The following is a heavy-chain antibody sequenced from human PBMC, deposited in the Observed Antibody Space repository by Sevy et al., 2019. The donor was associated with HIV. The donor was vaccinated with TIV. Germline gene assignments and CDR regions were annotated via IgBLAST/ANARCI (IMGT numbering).Heavy chain of an antibody. J-gene: IGHJ6*02. CDR1: GFTFSSYA. CDR2: ISYDGSNK. Sequence: GGSLRLSCAASGFTFSSYAMHWVRQAPGKGLEWVAVISYDGSNKYYADSVKGRFTISRDNSKNTLYLQMNSLRGEDTAVYYCARATANSEYSSSWYVLRGMEDYYGMDVWGQGTTVTVSS. D-gene: IGHD6-13*01. V-gene: IGHV3-30-3*01. CDR3: ARATANSEYSSSWYVLRGMEDYYGMDV.